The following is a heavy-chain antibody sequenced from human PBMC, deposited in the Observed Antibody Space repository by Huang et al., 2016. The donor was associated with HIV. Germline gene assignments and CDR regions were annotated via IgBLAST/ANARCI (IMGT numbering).Heavy chain of an antibody. J-gene: IGHJ6*02. V-gene: IGHV3-7*01. CDR3: ATKTAGMDI. D-gene: IGHD1-7*01. CDR2: IKQDESEK. CDR1: TFTFGAYW. Sequence: VESGGRSVQPGGSIKLSCVGSTFTFGAYWMSWVRQPPGKGLDWVANIKQDESEKYYVDSVKGLFNISRDNARKVLFLEMDDLRVEDTAIYFCATKTAGMDIWGQGTTVTVSS.